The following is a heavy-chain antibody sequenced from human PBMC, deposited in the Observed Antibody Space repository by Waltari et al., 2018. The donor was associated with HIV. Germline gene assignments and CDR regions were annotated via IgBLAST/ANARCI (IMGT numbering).Heavy chain of an antibody. V-gene: IGHV3-23*01. D-gene: IGHD1-26*01. CDR3: AKDRLWSNSDYYYGMDV. CDR2: TTGSGVT. CDR1: GFPFAIHG. Sequence: EVQLLESGGGLVQPGGSLRPSCAAPGFPFAIHGLTWVRQASGKGVELVSATTGSGVTQYEDSVKGRFTVSSDDSKETVYRQMNSLRVEDSAVYYCAKDRLWSNSDYYYGMDVWGPGTTVTVSS. J-gene: IGHJ6*02.